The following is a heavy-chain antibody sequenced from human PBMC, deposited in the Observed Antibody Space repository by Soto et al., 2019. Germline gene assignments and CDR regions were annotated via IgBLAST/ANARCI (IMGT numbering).Heavy chain of an antibody. CDR1: GFTFDDYT. CDR3: AKDIFGGPTYYYDSSYYYYGMDV. D-gene: IGHD3-22*01. J-gene: IGHJ6*02. CDR2: ISWDGGST. V-gene: IGHV3-43*01. Sequence: GGSLRLSCAASGFTFDDYTMHWVRQAPGKGLEWVSLISWDGGSTYYADSVKGRFTISRDNSKNSLYLQMNSLRTEDTALYYCAKDIFGGPTYYYDSSYYYYGMDVWGQGTTVTVSS.